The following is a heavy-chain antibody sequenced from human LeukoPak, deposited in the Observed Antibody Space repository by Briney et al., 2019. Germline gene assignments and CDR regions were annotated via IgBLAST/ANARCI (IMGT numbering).Heavy chain of an antibody. D-gene: IGHD6-19*01. J-gene: IGHJ4*02. CDR3: ARPSWLAY. CDR1: GFTFSSYW. Sequence: GGSLRLSCAASGFTFSSYWMSWVRQSPGKGLEWVASIKQDGSEKYYVDSVKGRFTISRDNAKKSLYLQMNSLRVEDTAVYYCARPSWLAYWGQGTLVTVSP. CDR2: IKQDGSEK. V-gene: IGHV3-7*04.